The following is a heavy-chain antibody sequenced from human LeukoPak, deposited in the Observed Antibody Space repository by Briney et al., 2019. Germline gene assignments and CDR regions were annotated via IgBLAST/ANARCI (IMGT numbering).Heavy chain of an antibody. V-gene: IGHV1-3*01. CDR3: ARDPSGVLGDSMYYFDY. CDR2: INAGNGNT. CDR1: GYTFSGYA. J-gene: IGHJ4*02. Sequence: ASVKVSCKASGYTFSGYAIHWVRQAPGQRFEWMGWINAGNGNTKYSQKFQGRVTITRDTSASTAYMELSSLRSEDTAVYYCARDPSGVLGDSMYYFDYWGQGTLVTVSS. D-gene: IGHD4-17*01.